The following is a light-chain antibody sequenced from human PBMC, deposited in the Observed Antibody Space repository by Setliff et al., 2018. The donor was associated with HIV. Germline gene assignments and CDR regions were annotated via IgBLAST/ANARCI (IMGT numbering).Light chain of an antibody. CDR1: SSDVGGYYL. CDR3: ASYTKRNVFV. Sequence: SALTQPASVSGSPGQSITISCTGTSSDVGGYYLVSWYQHHPGKVPKLLIYEVDKRPSGVSDRFSGSKSGNTASLAISGLQAEDEADYYCASYTKRNVFVFGTGTKVTVL. CDR2: EVD. J-gene: IGLJ1*01. V-gene: IGLV2-14*02.